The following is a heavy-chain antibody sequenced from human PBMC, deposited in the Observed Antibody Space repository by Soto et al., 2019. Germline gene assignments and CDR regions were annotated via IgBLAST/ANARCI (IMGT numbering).Heavy chain of an antibody. J-gene: IGHJ4*02. CDR2: ISGSGGST. CDR1: GFTFSSYA. CDR3: VKCSPTYSSGLKAYSFDY. V-gene: IGHV3-23*01. D-gene: IGHD6-19*01. Sequence: EVQLLESGGGLVQPGGSLRLSCAASGFTFSSYAMSWVRQAPGKGLEWVSFISGSGGSTYYADSVKGRFTISRDNSRNTLYLQMNSLRAEGTAVYYCVKCSPTYSSGLKAYSFDYWGQGTLVTVSS.